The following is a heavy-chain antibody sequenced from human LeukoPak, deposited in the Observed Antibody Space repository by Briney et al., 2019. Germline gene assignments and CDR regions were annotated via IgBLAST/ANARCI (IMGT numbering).Heavy chain of an antibody. Sequence: GASVKVSCKPSGYTFTSYGIIWVRQAPGQGLEWMGCISAYNGNTNYAQKLQGRVTMTTDTSTSTAYMELRSLRSDDTAVYYCTRLVGDTGVYYYVQWGQGTLVTVSS. CDR1: GYTFTSYG. CDR2: ISAYNGNT. V-gene: IGHV1-18*01. D-gene: IGHD3-22*01. CDR3: TRLVGDTGVYYYVQ. J-gene: IGHJ4*02.